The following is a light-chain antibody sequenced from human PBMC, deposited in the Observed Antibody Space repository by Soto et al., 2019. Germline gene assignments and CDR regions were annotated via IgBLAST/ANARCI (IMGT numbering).Light chain of an antibody. Sequence: EIVLTQSPGTLSLSPGERATLSCRASQSVSSSYLAWYQQKPGQAPRLLIYGASSRATGIPDRFSGSGSGTDFTLTISRLEPEDFAVYYCQQYGSSPFGQGTRLEFK. CDR3: QQYGSSP. J-gene: IGKJ5*01. CDR1: QSVSSSY. CDR2: GAS. V-gene: IGKV3-20*01.